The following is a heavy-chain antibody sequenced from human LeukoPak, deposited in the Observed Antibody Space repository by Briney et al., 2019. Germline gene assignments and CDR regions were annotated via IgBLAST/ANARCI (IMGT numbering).Heavy chain of an antibody. CDR2: ISGRSDNT. V-gene: IGHV3-23*01. CDR3: AKWGDYDVLNGYYVSDF. D-gene: IGHD3-9*01. Sequence: GGSLRLSCAASGFTVSNNHMNWVRQAPGKGLEWVSAISGRSDNTYYADSVKGRFTLSRDSSKNTLYLQMNSLRADDTAVYYCAKWGDYDVLNGYYVSDFWGQGTLVTVSS. J-gene: IGHJ4*02. CDR1: GFTVSNNH.